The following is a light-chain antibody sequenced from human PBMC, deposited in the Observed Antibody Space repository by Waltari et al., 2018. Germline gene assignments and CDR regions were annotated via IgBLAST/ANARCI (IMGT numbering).Light chain of an antibody. CDR3: SSFTTKRTLV. CDR2: DVV. Sequence: QSALTQPASVSGSPGQSITISCTGTSSDVGGYNSVSWYQQHPGRAPNLKIYDVVNRPSGVSTRVSGSKSGNTASLTISGLQGEDEAVYYCSSFTTKRTLVFGGGTKLTVL. J-gene: IGLJ3*02. CDR1: SSDVGGYNS. V-gene: IGLV2-14*03.